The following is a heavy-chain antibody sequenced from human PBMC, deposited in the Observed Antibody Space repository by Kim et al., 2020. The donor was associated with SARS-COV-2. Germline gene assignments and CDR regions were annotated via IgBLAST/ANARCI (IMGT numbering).Heavy chain of an antibody. D-gene: IGHD3-3*01. CDR3: AKARGNVLRFLEWLSPFDP. V-gene: IGHV3-23*01. Sequence: GGSLRLSCAASGFTFSSYAMSWVRQAPGKGLEWVSALSGSGGSTYYANSVKGRFTISRDNSKNTQYLQMNSLRAADTAVYYCAKARGNVLRFLEWLSPFDPWGQGTLVTVSS. CDR1: GFTFSSYA. CDR2: LSGSGGST. J-gene: IGHJ5*02.